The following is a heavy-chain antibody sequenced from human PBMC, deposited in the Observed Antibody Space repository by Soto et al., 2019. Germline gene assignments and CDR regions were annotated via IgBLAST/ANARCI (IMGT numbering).Heavy chain of an antibody. J-gene: IGHJ2*01. Sequence: PGGSLRRSCEASGCTFSSYSFNWVRQAPGQGLEGVAFISSEGYTIYHAESLEGRFSCSRGDAKNSGYLQISGRRMEDRAVYYCLRSRRESFRVVPPSDVWGRGTLVTVS. D-gene: IGHD3-3*01. CDR2: ISSEGYTI. CDR1: GCTFSSYS. CDR3: LRSRRESFRVVPPSDV. V-gene: IGHV3-48*01.